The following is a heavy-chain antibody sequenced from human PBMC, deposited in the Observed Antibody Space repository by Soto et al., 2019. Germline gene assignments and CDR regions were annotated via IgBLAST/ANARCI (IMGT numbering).Heavy chain of an antibody. D-gene: IGHD5-12*01. Sequence: PGESLKISCKGSGYTFPNYWIGWVRQMPGKGLEWMGIIYPGDSETRYSPSFEGQVTMSADKSTSTVYLQWSSLKASDTAMYYCARRGTVATGDYWGQGTLVTVSS. V-gene: IGHV5-51*01. CDR2: IYPGDSET. J-gene: IGHJ4*02. CDR3: ARRGTVATGDY. CDR1: GYTFPNYW.